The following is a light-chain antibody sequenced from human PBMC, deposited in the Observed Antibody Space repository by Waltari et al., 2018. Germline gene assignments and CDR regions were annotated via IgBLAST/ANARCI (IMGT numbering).Light chain of an antibody. J-gene: IGKJ1*01. CDR1: QGISSY. CDR3: QQYYSYPPRT. V-gene: IGKV1-8*01. CDR2: AAS. Sequence: AMRITQSPSSLSASTGDRVTITCRASQGISSYLAWYQQKPGKAPKLLIYAASTLQSGVPSRFSGSGSGTDFTLTISCLQSEDFATYYCQQYYSYPPRTFGQGTKVEIK.